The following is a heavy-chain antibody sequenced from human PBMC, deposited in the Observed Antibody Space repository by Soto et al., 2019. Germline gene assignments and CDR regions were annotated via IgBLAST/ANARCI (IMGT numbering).Heavy chain of an antibody. V-gene: IGHV4-30-2*01. J-gene: IGHJ5*02. CDR3: ARGRYCSSTSCYRAWFDP. CDR1: GGSISSGGYS. Sequence: SETLSLTCAVSGGSISSGGYSWSCIRQPPGKGLEWIGYIYHSGSTYYNPSLKSRVTISVDRSKNQFSLKLSSVTAADTAVYYRARGRYCSSTSCYRAWFDPWGQGTLVTVYS. D-gene: IGHD2-2*01. CDR2: IYHSGST.